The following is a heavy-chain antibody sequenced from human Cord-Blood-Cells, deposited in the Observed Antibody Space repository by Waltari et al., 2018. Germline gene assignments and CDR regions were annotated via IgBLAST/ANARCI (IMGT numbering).Heavy chain of an antibody. CDR2: ISYDGSNK. V-gene: IGHV3-30-3*01. J-gene: IGHJ4*02. CDR1: GFPFSSYA. CDR3: ARDSGYSYGPFDY. Sequence: QVQLVESGGGVVQPGRSLRLPCAAPGFPFSSYAMPWVRQAPGKGLEWVAVISYDGSNKYYADSVKGRFTISRDNSKNTLYLQMNSLRAEDTAVYYCARDSGYSYGPFDYWGQGTLVTVSS. D-gene: IGHD5-18*01.